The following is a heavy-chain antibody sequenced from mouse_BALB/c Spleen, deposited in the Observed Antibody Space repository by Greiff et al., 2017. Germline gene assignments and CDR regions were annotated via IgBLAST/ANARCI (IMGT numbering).Heavy chain of an antibody. V-gene: IGHV5-6-2*01. J-gene: IGHJ4*01. D-gene: IGHD6-5*01. Sequence: EVKLMESGGGLVKLGGSLKLSCAASGFTFSSYYMSWVRQTPEKRLELVAAINSNGGSTYYPDTVKGRFTISRDNAKNTLYLQMSSLKSEDTALYYCARQAYYDAMDYWGQGTSVTVSS. CDR3: ARQAYYDAMDY. CDR2: INSNGGST. CDR1: GFTFSSYY.